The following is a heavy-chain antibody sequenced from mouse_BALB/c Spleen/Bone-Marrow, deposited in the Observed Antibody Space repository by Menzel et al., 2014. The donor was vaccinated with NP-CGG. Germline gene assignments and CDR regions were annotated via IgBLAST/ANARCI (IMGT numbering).Heavy chain of an antibody. V-gene: IGHV7-3*02. J-gene: IGHJ3*01. CDR2: IRNKANGYTT. CDR3: ARDYGNYVRFAY. D-gene: IGHD2-1*01. CDR1: GFTFTAYY. Sequence: EVKLEESGGGLVQPGGSLRLSCATSGFTFTAYYMSWVRQPPGKALEWLGFIRNKANGYTTEYSASVKGRFTISRDNSQSILYLQMNTLRAEDSATYYCARDYGNYVRFAYWGQGTLVTVSA.